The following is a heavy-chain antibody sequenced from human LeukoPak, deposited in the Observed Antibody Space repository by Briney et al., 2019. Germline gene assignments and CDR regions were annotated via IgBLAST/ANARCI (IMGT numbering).Heavy chain of an antibody. J-gene: IGHJ3*02. D-gene: IGHD3-22*01. Sequence: ASVKVSCKASGYTFTGYYMHWVRQAPGQGLEWMGWISAYNGNTNYAQKLQGRVTMTTDTSTSTAYMELRSLRSDDTAVYYCARGRGYSSGYYPDAFDIWGQGTMVTVSS. V-gene: IGHV1-18*04. CDR3: ARGRGYSSGYYPDAFDI. CDR2: ISAYNGNT. CDR1: GYTFTGYY.